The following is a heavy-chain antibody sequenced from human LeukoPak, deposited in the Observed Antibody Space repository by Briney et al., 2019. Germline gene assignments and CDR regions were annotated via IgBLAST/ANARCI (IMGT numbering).Heavy chain of an antibody. CDR2: ISYTGSA. CDR1: GGSISGYY. Sequence: SETLSLTCTVCGGSISGYYWNWVRQPPGKGREWIGYISYTGSADYNPSLKGRVTISVDTSKNHFSLKLTSLTAADTAVYFCARDKQPGDYWGQGTLVTVSS. V-gene: IGHV4-59*01. D-gene: IGHD5-18*01. CDR3: ARDKQPGDY. J-gene: IGHJ4*02.